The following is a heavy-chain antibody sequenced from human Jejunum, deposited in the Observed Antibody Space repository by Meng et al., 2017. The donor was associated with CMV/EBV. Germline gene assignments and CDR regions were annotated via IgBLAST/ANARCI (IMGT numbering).Heavy chain of an antibody. J-gene: IGHJ4*02. Sequence: CKTSGYTFTGYFIHWVRQAPGQGLEWMGRINPNTAATEYAQKFQGRVTMIGDTSTNTVYLEMSRLRSGDTAVYYCARRHDFDLYFDYWGQGSLVTVSS. CDR1: GYTFTGYF. CDR3: ARRHDFDLYFDY. CDR2: INPNTAAT. V-gene: IGHV1-2*06. D-gene: IGHD3-3*01.